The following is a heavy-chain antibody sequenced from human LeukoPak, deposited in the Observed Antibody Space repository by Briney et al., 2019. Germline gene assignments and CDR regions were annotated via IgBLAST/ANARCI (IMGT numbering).Heavy chain of an antibody. D-gene: IGHD6-19*01. V-gene: IGHV3-7*01. CDR1: GFTFSNYW. CDR3: ARLGVVGTGNWFDP. CDR2: IKREGTEI. J-gene: IGHJ5*02. Sequence: PGGSLRLSCAASGFTFSNYWMICLRQAPGKGLEWVANIKREGTEIYCVDSLKGRFTISRDNAKNSLYLQMDSLRAEDTAVYYCARLGVVGTGNWFDPWGQGTLVTVSS.